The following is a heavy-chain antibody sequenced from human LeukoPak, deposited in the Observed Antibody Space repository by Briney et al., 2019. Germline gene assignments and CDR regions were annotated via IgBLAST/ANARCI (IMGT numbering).Heavy chain of an antibody. CDR1: GFTFSSYG. D-gene: IGHD3-10*01. J-gene: IGHJ4*02. CDR3: AKDHWFGELLPVYFDY. CDR2: ISYDGSNK. Sequence: PGGSLRLSCAASGFTFSSYGMHWVRQAPGKGLEWVAVISYDGSNKYYADSVKGRFTISRDNSKNTLYLQMNSLRAEDTAVYYCAKDHWFGELLPVYFDYWAREPWSPSPQ. V-gene: IGHV3-30*18.